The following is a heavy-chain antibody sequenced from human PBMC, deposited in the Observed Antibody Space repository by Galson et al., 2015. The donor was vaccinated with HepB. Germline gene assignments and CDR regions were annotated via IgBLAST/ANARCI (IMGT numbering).Heavy chain of an antibody. D-gene: IGHD6-13*01. CDR1: GGTFSSYT. CDR2: IIPILGIA. CDR3: ARELDGGSGSWYFDY. V-gene: IGHV1-69*04. J-gene: IGHJ4*02. Sequence: SVKVSCKASGGTFSSYTISWVRQAPGQGLEWMGRIIPILGIANYAQKFQGRVTITADKSTSTAYMELSSLRSEDTAVYYCARELDGGSGSWYFDYWGQGTLVTVSS.